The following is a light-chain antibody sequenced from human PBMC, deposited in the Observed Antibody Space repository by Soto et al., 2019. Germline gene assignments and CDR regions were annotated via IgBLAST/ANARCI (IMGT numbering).Light chain of an antibody. CDR1: QGVSSSY. V-gene: IGKV3-20*01. CDR3: QQYGASVT. CDR2: GAS. Sequence: EIVLTQSPGTLSLSPGEGATLSCRASQGVSSSYLAWYQHKPGQAPRLLIYGASSRASGIPDRFSGSGSGTDFTLTINRLEPEDFAAYYCQQYGASVTFGPGTKVDLK. J-gene: IGKJ3*01.